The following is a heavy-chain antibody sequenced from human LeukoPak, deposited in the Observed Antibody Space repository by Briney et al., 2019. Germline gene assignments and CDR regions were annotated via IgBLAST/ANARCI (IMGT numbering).Heavy chain of an antibody. CDR2: ISSSSSYI. D-gene: IGHD2-2*01. J-gene: IGHJ4*02. Sequence: GGSLRLSCAASGFTFSSYSMNWVRQAPGKGLEWVSSISSSSSYIYYADSVKGRFTISRDNAKNSLYLQMNSLRAEDTAVYYCARSRGCTSCLDYWGQGTLVTVSS. CDR1: GFTFSSYS. CDR3: ARSRGCTSCLDY. V-gene: IGHV3-21*01.